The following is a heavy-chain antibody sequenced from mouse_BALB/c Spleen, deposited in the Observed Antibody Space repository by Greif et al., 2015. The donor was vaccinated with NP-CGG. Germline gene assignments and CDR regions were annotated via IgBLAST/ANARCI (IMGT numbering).Heavy chain of an antibody. V-gene: IGHV1-80*01. CDR1: GYAFSSYW. D-gene: IGHD2-14*01. CDR2: IYPGDGDT. CDR3: ARSAYYRYDGSGSFAY. Sequence: VKLQESGAELVRPGSSVKISCKASGYAFSSYWMNWVKQRPGQGLEWIGQIYPGDGDTNYNGKFKGKATLTADKSSSTAYMQLSSLTSEDSAVYFCARSAYYRYDGSGSFAYWGQGTLVTVSA. J-gene: IGHJ3*01.